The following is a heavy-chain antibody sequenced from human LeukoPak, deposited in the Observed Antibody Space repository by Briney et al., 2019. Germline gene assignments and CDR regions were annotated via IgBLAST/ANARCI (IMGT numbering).Heavy chain of an antibody. CDR1: GFTFSSCG. D-gene: IGHD3-22*01. V-gene: IGHV3-30*18. J-gene: IGHJ4*02. CDR2: ISYDGSNK. CDR3: AKIPYYYDSSGPSDY. Sequence: PGRSLRLSCAASGFTFSSCGMHWVRQAPGKGLEWVAVISYDGSNKYYADSVKGRFTISRDNSKNTLYLQMNSLRAEDTAVYYCAKIPYYYDSSGPSDYWGQGTLVTVSS.